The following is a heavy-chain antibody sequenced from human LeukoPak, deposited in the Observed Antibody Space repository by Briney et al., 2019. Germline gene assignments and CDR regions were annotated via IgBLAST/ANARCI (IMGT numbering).Heavy chain of an antibody. CDR2: IMYDGRNT. Sequence: GGSLRLSCAASGFTFNSYGMHWVRQAPGGGLEGVAVIMYDGRNTYYADSVKGRFTITRDNSKNTLYLQMNSLRAEDTAVYYCARDVGSSWGYYYYGMDVWGEGTTVTVSS. V-gene: IGHV3-33*01. J-gene: IGHJ6*04. CDR1: GFTFNSYG. CDR3: ARDVGSSWGYYYYGMDV. D-gene: IGHD6-13*01.